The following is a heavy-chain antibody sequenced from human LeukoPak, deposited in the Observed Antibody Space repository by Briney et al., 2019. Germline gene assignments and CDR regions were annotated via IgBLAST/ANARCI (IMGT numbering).Heavy chain of an antibody. D-gene: IGHD3-10*01. CDR2: TNTYNGNT. CDR1: GYTLTSYG. CDR3: VRVSSVRGKLDAFDI. Sequence: ASVKVSCKASGYTLTSYGISWVRQAPGQGLVCMGWTNTYNGNTNYAQDLQDRVTMTIDTSTSTAYMELRSLRSDDTALYYCVRVSSVRGKLDAFDIWGQGTMLTVSS. J-gene: IGHJ3*02. V-gene: IGHV1-18*01.